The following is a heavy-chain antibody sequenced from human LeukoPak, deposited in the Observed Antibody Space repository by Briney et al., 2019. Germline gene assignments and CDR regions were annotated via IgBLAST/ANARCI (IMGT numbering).Heavy chain of an antibody. CDR1: GFTFSSYW. D-gene: IGHD3-3*01. CDR3: ARDQKTYYDLWSGYYWRGNWFDP. J-gene: IGHJ5*02. V-gene: IGHV3-7*03. Sequence: GGSLRLSCAASGFTFSSYWMSWVRQAPGKGLEWVANIKQDGSEKYYVDSVKGRFTISRDNAKNSLYLQMNSLRAEDTAVYYCARDQKTYYDLWSGYYWRGNWFDPWGQGTLVTVSS. CDR2: IKQDGSEK.